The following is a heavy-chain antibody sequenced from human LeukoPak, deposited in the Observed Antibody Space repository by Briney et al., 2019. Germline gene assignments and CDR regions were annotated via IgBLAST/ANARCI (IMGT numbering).Heavy chain of an antibody. CDR2: IRTDGVTT. Sequence: GGSLRLSCTVSGFTVSSNSMSWVRQAPGKGLEWVSGIRTDGVTTYYADSVKGRFIISRDNSKNTVYLQMNSLSAEDAAVYYCVKDDGWVQYANWGQGTQVTVSS. V-gene: IGHV3-23*01. D-gene: IGHD5-24*01. CDR1: GFTVSSNS. J-gene: IGHJ4*02. CDR3: VKDDGWVQYAN.